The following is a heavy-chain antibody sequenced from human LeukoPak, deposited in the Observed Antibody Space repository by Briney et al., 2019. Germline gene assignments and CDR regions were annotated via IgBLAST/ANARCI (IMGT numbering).Heavy chain of an antibody. CDR2: IGTSSTTI. CDR3: ARGYGDYPY. V-gene: IGHV3-48*04. Sequence: GGSLRLSCAASGFTFSSYTMNWVRQPPGKGLEWVSNIGTSSTTIYYADSVKGRFTISRDNAKNSLYLQMNSLRAEDTAVYYCARGYGDYPYWGQGTLVTVSS. D-gene: IGHD4-17*01. CDR1: GFTFSSYT. J-gene: IGHJ4*02.